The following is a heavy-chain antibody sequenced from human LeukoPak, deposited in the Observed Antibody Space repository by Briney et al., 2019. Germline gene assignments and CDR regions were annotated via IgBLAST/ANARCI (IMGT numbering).Heavy chain of an antibody. V-gene: IGHV4-34*01. Sequence: SETLSLTCAGYGGSFSGYYWSWIRQPPGKGLEWIGEINHSGSTNYNPSLKSRVTISVDKSKNQFSLKLSSVTAADTAVYYCASGLRGVGATRSFDYWGQGTLVTVSS. D-gene: IGHD1-26*01. CDR1: GGSFSGYY. CDR3: ASGLRGVGATRSFDY. CDR2: INHSGST. J-gene: IGHJ4*02.